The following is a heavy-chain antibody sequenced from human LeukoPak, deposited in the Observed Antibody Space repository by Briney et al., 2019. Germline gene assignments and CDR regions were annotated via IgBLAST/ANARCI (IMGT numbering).Heavy chain of an antibody. CDR1: GGSISSYY. CDR2: ISYSGTT. V-gene: IGHV4-59*08. J-gene: IGHJ4*02. Sequence: PSETLSLTCTVSGGSISSYYWSWIRQPPGKGLEWIGYISYSGTTNYNPSLKSRVTISVDTSKNQFSLKPSSVTAADTAVYYCARHGVLRFLEWSELYFFDYWGQGTLVTVSS. D-gene: IGHD3-3*01. CDR3: ARHGVLRFLEWSELYFFDY.